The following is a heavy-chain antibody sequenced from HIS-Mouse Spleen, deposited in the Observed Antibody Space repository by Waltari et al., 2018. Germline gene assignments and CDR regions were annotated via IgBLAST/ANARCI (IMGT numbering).Heavy chain of an antibody. Sequence: QVQLQESGPGLVKPSETLSLTCTVSGYSISSGYYLGWIRPPPGKGLEWIGSIYHSGSTYYNPSLKSRVTISVDTSKNQFSLKLSSVTAADTAVYYCARGLMTTVTTNAFDIWGQGTMVTVSS. CDR2: IYHSGST. CDR3: ARGLMTTVTTNAFDI. V-gene: IGHV4-38-2*02. J-gene: IGHJ3*02. CDR1: GYSISSGYY. D-gene: IGHD4-4*01.